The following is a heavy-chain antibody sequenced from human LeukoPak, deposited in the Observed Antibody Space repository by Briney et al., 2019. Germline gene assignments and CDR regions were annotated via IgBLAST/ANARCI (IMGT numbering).Heavy chain of an antibody. V-gene: IGHV3-21*01. J-gene: IGHJ4*02. Sequence: GGSLRLSCAASGFTFSSYSMNWVRQAPGKGLEWVSSISSSSSYIYYADSVKGRFTISRDNAKNSLYLQMNNLRAEDTAVYYCARDQLIQKGFDYWGQGTLVTVSS. CDR3: ARDQLIQKGFDY. D-gene: IGHD2-8*01. CDR1: GFTFSSYS. CDR2: ISSSSSYI.